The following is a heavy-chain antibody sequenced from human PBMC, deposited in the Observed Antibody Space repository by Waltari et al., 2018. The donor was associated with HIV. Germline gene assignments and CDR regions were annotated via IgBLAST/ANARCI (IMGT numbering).Heavy chain of an antibody. CDR1: GYTFTDYY. J-gene: IGHJ4*02. CDR2: INPNRGET. CDR3: ARDYDSNGMYYFDY. V-gene: IGHV1-2*02. D-gene: IGHD3-22*01. Sequence: QVQLLQSGAEVKKPGASVKVSCKASGYTFTDYYMHWVRQAPGQGPEWMGWINPNRGETNYEQKFQGRVTMTRDTSITTAYMELSRLRSDDTAVYFCARDYDSNGMYYFDYWGQGTLVTVSS.